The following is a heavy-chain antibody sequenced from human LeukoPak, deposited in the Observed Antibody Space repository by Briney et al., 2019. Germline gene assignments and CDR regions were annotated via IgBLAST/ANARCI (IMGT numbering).Heavy chain of an antibody. CDR2: INHSGST. V-gene: IGHV4-34*01. D-gene: IGHD4-11*01. CDR1: GGSLSGYY. J-gene: IGHJ4*02. CDR3: ALTTVTTMVRGAEYYFDY. Sequence: SETLSLTCAVYGGSLSGYYWSWIRQPPGKGLEWIGEINHSGSTNYNPSLKSRVTISVDTSKNQFSLKLSSVTAADTAVYYCALTTVTTMVRGAEYYFDYWGQGTLVTVSS.